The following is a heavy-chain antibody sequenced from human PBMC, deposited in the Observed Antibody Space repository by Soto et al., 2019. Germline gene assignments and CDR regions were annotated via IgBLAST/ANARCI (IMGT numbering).Heavy chain of an antibody. CDR1: GYTFTSYG. J-gene: IGHJ3*02. CDR3: ARHPGSGSYYKDAAFDI. CDR2: ISAYNGNT. D-gene: IGHD3-10*01. V-gene: IGHV1-18*01. Sequence: GASVKVSCKASGYTFTSYGISWVQQAPRQGLEWMGWISAYNGNTNYAQKLQGRVTMTTDTSTSTAYMELRSLRSDDTAVYYCARHPGSGSYYKDAAFDIWGQGTMVTVSS.